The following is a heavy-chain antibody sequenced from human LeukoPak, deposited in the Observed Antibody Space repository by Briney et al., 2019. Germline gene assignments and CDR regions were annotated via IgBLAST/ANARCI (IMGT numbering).Heavy chain of an antibody. J-gene: IGHJ4*02. V-gene: IGHV3-23*01. CDR2: ISGSGGST. CDR1: GFTFSSYA. Sequence: GGSLRLSCAASGFTFSSYAMRLVRQAPGKGLKWVSAISGSGGSTYYADSVKGRFTISRDNSMNTLYVQMNSLRGEDTAVYYCAKGRDTMIVVVTPIDYWGQGTLVTVSS. CDR3: AKGRDTMIVVVTPIDY. D-gene: IGHD3-22*01.